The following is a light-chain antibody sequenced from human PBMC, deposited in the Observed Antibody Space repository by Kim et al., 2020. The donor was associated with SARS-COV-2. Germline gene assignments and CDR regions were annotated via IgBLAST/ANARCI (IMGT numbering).Light chain of an antibody. V-gene: IGLV2-14*03. CDR1: NSDVGAYNH. CDR3: NSYTSSSGWV. Sequence: QSALTQPASVSGSPGQSITISCTGTNSDVGAYNHFSWYQHHPGKAPKLMIYGVNKRPSGVSDRFSGSKSGNTASLTISGLQAEDEADYYCNSYTSSSGWVFGGGTQLTVL. J-gene: IGLJ3*02. CDR2: GVN.